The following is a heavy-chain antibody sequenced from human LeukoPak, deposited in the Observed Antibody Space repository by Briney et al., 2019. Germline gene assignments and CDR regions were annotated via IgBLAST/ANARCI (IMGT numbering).Heavy chain of an antibody. CDR1: GYTFTGDY. V-gene: IGHV1-2*02. D-gene: IGHD1-26*01. Sequence: GASVKVSCKASGYTFTGDYMHWVRQAPGQGLEWMGWIYPSHGGTTYAQKFQGRVTMTRDTSITTAYMELSRLRSDDTALYFCIYSKGGYFQRWGQGTLVTVSS. J-gene: IGHJ1*01. CDR2: IYPSHGGT. CDR3: IYSKGGYFQR.